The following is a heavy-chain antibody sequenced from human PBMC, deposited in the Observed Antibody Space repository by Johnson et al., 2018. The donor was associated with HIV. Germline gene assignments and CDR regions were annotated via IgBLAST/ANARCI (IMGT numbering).Heavy chain of an antibody. J-gene: IGHJ3*02. CDR1: GFTFNSYG. Sequence: VQLVESGGGVVQPGRSLRLFCAASGFTFNSYGMSWVRQAPGKGLEWVSVIYSGGSTYYADSVKGRFTISRDNSRDTLSLQMNSLRVEDTALYYCARDRLLWFRELWPHDAFDIWGQGTMVTVSS. D-gene: IGHD3-10*01. CDR2: IYSGGST. V-gene: IGHV3-66*02. CDR3: ARDRLLWFRELWPHDAFDI.